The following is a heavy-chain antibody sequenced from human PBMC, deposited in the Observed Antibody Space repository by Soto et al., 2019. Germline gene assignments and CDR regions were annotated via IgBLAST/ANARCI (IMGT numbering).Heavy chain of an antibody. CDR1: GYTFTSYG. J-gene: IGHJ4*02. D-gene: IGHD4-17*01. V-gene: IGHV1-18*01. CDR3: ATGYGDYVFDY. Sequence: ASVKVSCKASGYTFTSYGISWVRQAPGQGLEWMGWISAENGKTIYAQKFQGRVTMTEDTSTDTAYMELSSLRSEDTAVYYCATGYGDYVFDYWGQGTLVTAPQ. CDR2: ISAENGKT.